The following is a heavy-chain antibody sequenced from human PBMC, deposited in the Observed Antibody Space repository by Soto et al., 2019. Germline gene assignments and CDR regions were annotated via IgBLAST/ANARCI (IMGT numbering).Heavy chain of an antibody. Sequence: QVQLVESGGDMIQPGKSLRLSCVASGFTFSNYGMHWVRQTPGQGLEWVAGISYDGRSEFYVDSVKGRFTLSRDNSKNTLSLQMISLRPEDTGVYYCAKDLDVVVVLSATRGLDVW. J-gene: IGHJ6*01. CDR3: AKDLDVVVVLSATRGLDV. CDR1: GFTFSNYG. D-gene: IGHD2-15*01. V-gene: IGHV3-30*18. CDR2: ISYDGRSE.